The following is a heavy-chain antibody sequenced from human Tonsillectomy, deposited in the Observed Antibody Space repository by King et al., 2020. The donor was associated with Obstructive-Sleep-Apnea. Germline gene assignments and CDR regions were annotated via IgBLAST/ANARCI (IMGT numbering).Heavy chain of an antibody. D-gene: IGHD3-16*02. CDR3: ASVPYDFVWGSNRPYYFDC. CDR2: IYYSGGN. CDR1: GGYISSGDYY. V-gene: IGHV4-30-4*08. J-gene: IGHJ4*02. Sequence: VQLQESGPGLVKPSQTLSLTCTVSGGYISSGDYYWSWIRQPPGKGLEWIGYIYYSGGNHYNPSLQSRVTISADTSKSQFSLKLGSVTAADTAVYYCASVPYDFVWGSNRPYYFDCWGQGILVTVSS.